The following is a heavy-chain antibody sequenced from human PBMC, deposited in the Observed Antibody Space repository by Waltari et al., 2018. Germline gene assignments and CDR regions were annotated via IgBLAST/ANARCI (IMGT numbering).Heavy chain of an antibody. V-gene: IGHV1-69*01. CDR2: IIPVFGTA. D-gene: IGHD6-13*01. CDR3: ARGSYSSSWFNLKAFHI. Sequence: QVRLVQSGAEVKKPGSSVKVSCKAFGGSFSSYSINWVRQAPGQGLEWMGGIIPVFGTANYAQKFQDRLAITADESTTIAYMDLSSLRFEDTAVYYCARGSYSSSWFNLKAFHIWGQGTMVTVSS. CDR1: GGSFSSYS. J-gene: IGHJ3*02.